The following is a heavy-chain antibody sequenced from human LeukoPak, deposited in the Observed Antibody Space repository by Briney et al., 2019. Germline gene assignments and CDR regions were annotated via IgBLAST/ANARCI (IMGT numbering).Heavy chain of an antibody. Sequence: SETLSLTCSVSGYSIRSGFYWGWIRQPPGKGLEWIGTIYHSGRTSYNPSLKSRVTISADTSKNQFSLNLSSVTAADTAVFYCARTGDPSVFDYWGQGTLVTVSS. D-gene: IGHD7-27*01. CDR2: IYHSGRT. CDR3: ARTGDPSVFDY. CDR1: GYSIRSGFY. J-gene: IGHJ4*02. V-gene: IGHV4-38-2*01.